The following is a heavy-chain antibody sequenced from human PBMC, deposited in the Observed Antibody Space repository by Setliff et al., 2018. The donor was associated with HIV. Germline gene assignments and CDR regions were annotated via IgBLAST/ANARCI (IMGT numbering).Heavy chain of an antibody. J-gene: IGHJ3*02. D-gene: IGHD3-22*01. CDR2: ISIGSGGAI. CDR1: GFTFRNYK. CDR3: ARDPHYYDSSGYYSMFDI. V-gene: IGHV3-48*03. Sequence: LRLSCAASGFTFRNYKFNWVRQAPGRGLEWVSSISIGSGGAIDYADSVQGRFTISRDNSKNSLYLQMNSLRVEDTAVYYCARDPHYYDSSGYYSMFDIWGQGTVVTVSS.